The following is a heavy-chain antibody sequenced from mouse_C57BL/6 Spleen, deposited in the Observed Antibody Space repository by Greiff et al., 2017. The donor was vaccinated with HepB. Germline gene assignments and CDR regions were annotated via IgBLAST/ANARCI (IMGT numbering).Heavy chain of an antibody. D-gene: IGHD1-1*01. Sequence: VKLLESGAELVRPGASVTLSCKASGYTFTDYEMHWVKQTPVHGLEWIGAIDPETGGTAYNQKFKGKAILTADKSSSTAYMELRSLTSEDSAVYYCTRRITTVFDYWGQGTTLTVSS. CDR2: IDPETGGT. CDR3: TRRITTVFDY. V-gene: IGHV1-15*01. CDR1: GYTFTDYE. J-gene: IGHJ2*01.